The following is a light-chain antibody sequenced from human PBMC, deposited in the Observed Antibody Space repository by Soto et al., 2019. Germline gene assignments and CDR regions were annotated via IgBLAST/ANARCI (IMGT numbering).Light chain of an antibody. CDR3: QQYGSSRGT. CDR1: QGISNY. CDR2: AAS. J-gene: IGKJ5*01. V-gene: IGKV1-27*01. Sequence: IQMTQSPSSLSASVGDRVTITCRASQGISNYLAWYQQKPGKVPKLLIYAASTLQSGVPSRFSGSGSGTDFTLTISRLEPEDFAVYYCQQYGSSRGTFGQGTRLEIK.